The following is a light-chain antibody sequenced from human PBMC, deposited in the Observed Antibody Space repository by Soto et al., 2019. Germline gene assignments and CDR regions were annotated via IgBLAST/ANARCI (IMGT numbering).Light chain of an antibody. V-gene: IGKV3-20*01. Sequence: EIVLTQSPGTLSLSPGERATLSCRGSQSVSRNYLAWYQHKPGQAPRLLIYGASSRATGIPDRFSGSGSGTDFTHTISRREPEDFAVSYCQQYGSPPRTFDQGTKVEI. CDR1: QSVSRNY. CDR3: QQYGSPPRT. J-gene: IGKJ1*01. CDR2: GAS.